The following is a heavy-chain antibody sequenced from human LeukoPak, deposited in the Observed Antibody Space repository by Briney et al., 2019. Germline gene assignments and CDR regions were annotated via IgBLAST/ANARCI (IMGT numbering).Heavy chain of an antibody. CDR2: IKQDGSEK. CDR1: GFTFSSYW. V-gene: IGHV3-7*01. J-gene: IGHJ6*02. Sequence: PGGSLRLSCAASGFTFSSYWMSWVRQAPGKGLEWVANIKQDGSEKYYVDSVKGRFTISRDNAKNSLYLQMNSLRAEDTAVYYCARAPTTVPPGYYYYGMDVWGQGTTVTVSS. CDR3: ARAPTTVPPGYYYYGMDV. D-gene: IGHD4-17*01.